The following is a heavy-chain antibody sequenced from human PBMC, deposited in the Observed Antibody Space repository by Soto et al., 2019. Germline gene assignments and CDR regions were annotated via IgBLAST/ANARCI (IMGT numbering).Heavy chain of an antibody. CDR2: IIPVSGTA. V-gene: IGHV1-69*01. CDR1: GGTFSSYV. D-gene: IGHD2-8*02. CDR3: ATVDRSVALVGWFDP. J-gene: IGHJ5*02. Sequence: QVHLEQSGAEVKKPGSSVKVSCKFSGGTFSSYVIIWVRQAPGQGLEWMGGIIPVSGTANYAQKFHGRVTISADAATNTAYMELSSVRFDVTAVYYCATVDRSVALVGWFDPWGQGTLVTVSS.